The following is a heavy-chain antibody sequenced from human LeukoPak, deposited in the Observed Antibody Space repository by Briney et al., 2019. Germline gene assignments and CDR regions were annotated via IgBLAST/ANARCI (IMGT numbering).Heavy chain of an antibody. CDR3: ARSHYDILTGFLPRGGFDP. CDR2: IYYSGST. D-gene: IGHD3-9*01. J-gene: IGHJ5*02. CDR1: GGSISGYY. Sequence: SETLSLTCTVSGGSISGYYWSWIRQPPGKGLEWIGYIYYSGSTNYNPSLKSRVTISVDTSKNQFSLKLSSVTAADTAVYYCARSHYDILTGFLPRGGFDPWGQGTLVTVSS. V-gene: IGHV4-59*08.